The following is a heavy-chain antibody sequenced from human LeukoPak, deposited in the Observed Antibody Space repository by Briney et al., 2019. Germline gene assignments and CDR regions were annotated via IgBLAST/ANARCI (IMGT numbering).Heavy chain of an antibody. V-gene: IGHV3-7*01. Sequence: GGTLRLSCAASGFTFRSYGMSWVRQAPGKGLEWVANIKQDGSEKYYVDSVKGRFTISRDNAENSLYLQMNSLRAEDTAVYYCARDEPEFYYDSSGYYPLLDYWGQGTLVTVSS. CDR2: IKQDGSEK. CDR1: GFTFRSYG. J-gene: IGHJ4*02. CDR3: ARDEPEFYYDSSGYYPLLDY. D-gene: IGHD3-22*01.